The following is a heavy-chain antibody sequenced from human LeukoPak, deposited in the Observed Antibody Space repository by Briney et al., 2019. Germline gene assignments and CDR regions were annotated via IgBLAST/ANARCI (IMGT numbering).Heavy chain of an antibody. CDR3: ARGGYYGSGNDFRFDP. Sequence: SETLSLTCTVSGGSISSSSYYWGWIRQPPGKGLEWIGIIYYSGSTYYNPSLKSRVTVSVDKSKNQVFLKLSSVTAADTAVYYCARGGYYGSGNDFRFDPWGQGTLVTVSS. CDR2: IYYSGST. J-gene: IGHJ5*02. V-gene: IGHV4-39*07. CDR1: GGSISSSSYY. D-gene: IGHD3-10*01.